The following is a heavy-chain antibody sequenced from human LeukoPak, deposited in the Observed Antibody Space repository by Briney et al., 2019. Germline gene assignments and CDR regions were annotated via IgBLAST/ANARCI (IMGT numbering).Heavy chain of an antibody. CDR2: ISWNSGSI. D-gene: IGHD4-17*01. CDR3: ASDNYGDKFDY. Sequence: GGSLRLSCAASGFTFDDYAMHWVRQAPGKGLEWVSGISWNSGSIGYADSVKGRFTISRDNAKNSLYLQMNSLRAEDTAVYYCASDNYGDKFDYWGQGTLVTVSS. CDR1: GFTFDDYA. V-gene: IGHV3-9*01. J-gene: IGHJ4*02.